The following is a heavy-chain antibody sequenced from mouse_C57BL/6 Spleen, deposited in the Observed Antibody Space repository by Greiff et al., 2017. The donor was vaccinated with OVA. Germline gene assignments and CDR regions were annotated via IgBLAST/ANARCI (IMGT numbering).Heavy chain of an antibody. CDR2: IYPGSGST. CDR1: GYTFTSYW. Sequence: QVHVKQPGAELVKPGASVKMSCKASGYTFTSYWITWVKQRPGQGLEWIGDIYPGSGSTNYNEKFKSKATLTVDASSSTAYMQLSSLTSEDSAVYYCARSRGYGSSWYFDVWGTGTTVTVSS. D-gene: IGHD1-1*01. J-gene: IGHJ1*03. CDR3: ARSRGYGSSWYFDV. V-gene: IGHV1-55*01.